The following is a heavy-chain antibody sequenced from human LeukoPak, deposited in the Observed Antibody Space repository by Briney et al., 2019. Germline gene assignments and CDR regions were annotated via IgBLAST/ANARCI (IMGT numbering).Heavy chain of an antibody. CDR2: INPSGGST. CDR1: GYTFTSYY. Sequence: ASVKVSCKASGYTFTSYYMHWVRQAPGQGLEWMGIINPSGGSTSYAQRFQGRVTITADKSTSTAYMELSSLRSEDTAVYYCARDKLMVYAEGSGEAAYYYYYMDVWGKGTTVTVSS. CDR3: ARDKLMVYAEGSGEAAYYYYYMDV. V-gene: IGHV1-46*01. D-gene: IGHD2-8*01. J-gene: IGHJ6*03.